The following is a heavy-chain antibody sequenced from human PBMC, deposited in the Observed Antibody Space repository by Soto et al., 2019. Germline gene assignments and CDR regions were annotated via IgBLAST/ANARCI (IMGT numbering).Heavy chain of an antibody. V-gene: IGHV4-30-4*01. D-gene: IGHD4-17*01. CDR3: ATADFGDYRH. CDR1: GASISSGDYY. Sequence: QVQLQESGPGLVKPSQTLSLPCTVSGASISSGDYYWSWIRQPPGKGLEWIGYIGYSGNSYYNPSLKSRVTISVDTSKSQFSLNMRSVTAADTAVYYCATADFGDYRHWGQGTLVTVSS. J-gene: IGHJ4*02. CDR2: IGYSGNS.